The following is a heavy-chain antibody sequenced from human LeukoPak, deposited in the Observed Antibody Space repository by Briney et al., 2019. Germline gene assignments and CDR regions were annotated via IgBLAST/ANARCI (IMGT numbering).Heavy chain of an antibody. D-gene: IGHD6-13*01. V-gene: IGHV4-39*01. J-gene: IGHJ4*02. Sequence: SETLSLTCTVSGGSISSSSYYWGWIRQPPGTGLEWIGSIYYSGSTYYNPSLKSRVTISVDTSKNQFSLKLSSVTAADTAVYYCARHPRAAAGMDYWGQGTPVTVSS. CDR1: GGSISSSSYY. CDR2: IYYSGST. CDR3: ARHPRAAAGMDY.